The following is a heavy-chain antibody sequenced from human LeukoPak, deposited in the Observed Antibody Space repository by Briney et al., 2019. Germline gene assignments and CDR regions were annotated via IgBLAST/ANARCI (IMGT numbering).Heavy chain of an antibody. V-gene: IGHV4-59*01. D-gene: IGHD6-6*01. Sequence: SETLSLTCTVSGGSISTYYWNWIRQPPGKGLEWIGYIYHSGSTNYNPSLQSRVTISVDTSKNQFSLNLNSVTAADTAVYYCARGGAARLHFQDWGQGTLVTVSS. CDR2: IYHSGST. CDR3: ARGGAARLHFQD. J-gene: IGHJ1*01. CDR1: GGSISTYY.